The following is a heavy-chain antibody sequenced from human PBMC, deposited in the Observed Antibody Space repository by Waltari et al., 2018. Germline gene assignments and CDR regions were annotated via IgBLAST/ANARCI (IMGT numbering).Heavy chain of an antibody. CDR2: INTKSGDI. CDR1: GYTFIDYY. Sequence: QVQLAQSGAEVGKPGASVKVPCRASGYTFIDYYIHWVRQAPGQGLEWMGRINTKSGDISYAQRFEGRVTMTRDTSIRTAYMELSDLKSDDTAVYYCARDRHFSDGGAYYESGLWGRGTLVTVSS. CDR3: ARDRHFSDGGAYYESGL. V-gene: IGHV1-2*06. J-gene: IGHJ2*01. D-gene: IGHD2-21*01.